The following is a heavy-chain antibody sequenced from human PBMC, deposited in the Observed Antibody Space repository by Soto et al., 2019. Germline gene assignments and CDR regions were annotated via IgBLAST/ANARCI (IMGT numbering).Heavy chain of an antibody. V-gene: IGHV6-1*01. Sequence: SPTLSLTCVISGDSVSSNSAGWNWIRQSPSRGLVWLGRTYYKSKWNNDYALSGQSRITINPDTSKNPFSLHLYSVTPEDTAVYSCTGITWFRGMDVWGQGTPVTVSS. CDR2: TYYKSKWNN. CDR3: TGITWFRGMDV. D-gene: IGHD3-10*01. J-gene: IGHJ6*02. CDR1: GDSVSSNSAG.